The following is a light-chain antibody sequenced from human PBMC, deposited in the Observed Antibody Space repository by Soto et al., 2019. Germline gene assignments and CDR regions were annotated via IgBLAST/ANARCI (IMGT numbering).Light chain of an antibody. V-gene: IGLV2-14*01. Sequence: QSALTQPASVSGSPGQSITISCTGTSSDVGGYNYVSWYQQHPGKAPKLMIYEVSNRPSGVSNRFSRSKSGNTASLTISGLQADDQADYHCSSYTSSSTPYVFGTGTKLTVL. CDR2: EVS. CDR1: SSDVGGYNY. CDR3: SSYTSSSTPYV. J-gene: IGLJ1*01.